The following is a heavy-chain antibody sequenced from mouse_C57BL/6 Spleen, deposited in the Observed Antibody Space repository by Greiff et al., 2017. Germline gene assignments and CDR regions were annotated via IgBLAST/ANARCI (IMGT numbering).Heavy chain of an antibody. CDR1: GYTFTSYW. CDR3: ARSDYSDFDY. CDR2: IYPSDSET. Sequence: QVQLQQPGAELVRPGSSVKLSCKASGYTFTSYWMDWVKQRPGQGLEWIGNIYPSDSETHYNQKFKDKATLTVDKSSSTAYMQLSSLTSEDSAVYCCARSDYSDFDYWGQGTTLTVSS. V-gene: IGHV1-61*01. D-gene: IGHD2-12*01. J-gene: IGHJ2*01.